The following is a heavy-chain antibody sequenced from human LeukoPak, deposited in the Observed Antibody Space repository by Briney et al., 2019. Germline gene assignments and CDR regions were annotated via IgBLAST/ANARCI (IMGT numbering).Heavy chain of an antibody. CDR1: GFTFSSYA. CDR2: ISGSGGST. J-gene: IGHJ3*02. CDR3: AKVSLPATSAFDI. D-gene: IGHD2-2*01. Sequence: GGSLRLSCAASGFTFSSYAMSWVRQAPGKGLEWVSAISGSGGSTYYADSVKGRFTISGDNSKNTLYLQMNSLRAEDTAVYYCAKVSLPATSAFDIWGQGAMVTVSS. V-gene: IGHV3-23*01.